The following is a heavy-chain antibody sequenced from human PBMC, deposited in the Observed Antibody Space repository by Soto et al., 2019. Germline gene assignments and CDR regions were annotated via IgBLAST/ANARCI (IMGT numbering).Heavy chain of an antibody. D-gene: IGHD2-2*01. Sequence: QLQLQESGPGLVKPSETLSLTCTVSGGSISSSSSYWAWIRQPPGKGLEWIGSIYYSGSTYYNPSLKSRVTISVDTSKNHFYLKLTSVTAADTAVYYCAGPPAGDWYDPWGQGTLVTVSS. J-gene: IGHJ5*02. CDR3: AGPPAGDWYDP. V-gene: IGHV4-39*02. CDR1: GGSISSSSSY. CDR2: IYYSGST.